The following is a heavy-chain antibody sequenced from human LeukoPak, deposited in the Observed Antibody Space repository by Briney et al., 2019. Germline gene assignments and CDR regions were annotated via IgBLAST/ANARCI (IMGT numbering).Heavy chain of an antibody. V-gene: IGHV3-9*01. D-gene: IGHD3-22*01. CDR2: ISGNSGSI. CDR3: ARGHYYDSSGYPGAFDI. CDR1: GFTFDDYA. J-gene: IGHJ3*02. Sequence: GRSLRLSCAPSGFTFDDYAMHWVRQAPGEGLEGVSGISGNSGSIGYADSVKGRFTISRDNAKTSLYLEMNSLRTEDTALYYCARGHYYDSSGYPGAFDIWGQGTMVTVSS.